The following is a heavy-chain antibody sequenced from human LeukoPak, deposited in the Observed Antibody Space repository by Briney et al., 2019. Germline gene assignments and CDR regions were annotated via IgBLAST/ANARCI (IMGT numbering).Heavy chain of an antibody. CDR3: ARVSGTYFYSDY. V-gene: IGHV3-21*01. J-gene: IGHJ4*02. CDR2: ITSTSGSI. CDR1: GFTFSDYS. D-gene: IGHD1-26*01. Sequence: GGSLRLSCAASGFTFSDYSMNWVRQAPGKGLEWVSYITSTSGSIYYADSVKGRFTISRDNAKNSLYLQMDSLTADDTALYFCARVSGTYFYSDYWGQGTLVTVSS.